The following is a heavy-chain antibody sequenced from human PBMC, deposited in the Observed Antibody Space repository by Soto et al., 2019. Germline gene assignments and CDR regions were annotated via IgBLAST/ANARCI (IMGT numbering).Heavy chain of an antibody. CDR3: ARERPDGSRLDP. Sequence: SETLSVTCTVSGGSISSYDLSWIRQPPGKGLEWIGYIYYSGSTNYNPSLKSRVTISVDTSKNQFSLKLSSVTAADTAVYYCARERPDGSRLDPWGQGTLVTVSS. V-gene: IGHV4-59*12. J-gene: IGHJ5*02. CDR2: IYYSGST. CDR1: GGSISSYD. D-gene: IGHD6-13*01.